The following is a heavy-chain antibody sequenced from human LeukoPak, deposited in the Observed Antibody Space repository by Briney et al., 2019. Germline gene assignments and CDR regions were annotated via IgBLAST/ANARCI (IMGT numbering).Heavy chain of an antibody. CDR1: GFTFSAYG. Sequence: GGSLRLSCAASGFTFSAYGMHWLRQAPGKGLEWVAVIPYDSSNKYYTDSVQSRFTISRDNSKNTLYLQMNSLRADDTAVYYCAKNRIPTSITPDSWGQGTLVTVSS. CDR2: IPYDSSNK. CDR3: AKNRIPTSITPDS. V-gene: IGHV3-30*18. J-gene: IGHJ5*01. D-gene: IGHD2-2*02.